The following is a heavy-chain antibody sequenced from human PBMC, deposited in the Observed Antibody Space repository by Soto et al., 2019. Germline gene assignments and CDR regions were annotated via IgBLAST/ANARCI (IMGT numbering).Heavy chain of an antibody. J-gene: IGHJ4*02. CDR2: ISNDGNNN. CDR3: SRFVGYGGSEYYFDN. V-gene: IGHV3-30-3*02. D-gene: IGHD5-12*01. CDR1: GFTFRSYA. Sequence: QVQPVESGGGVVQPGRSLRLSCVVSGFTFRSYAIHLGRQAPGKGLEWVAGISNDGNNNYHADTVKGRCTISRDNSKNTLYLHMDSLRAEDTALYYCSRFVGYGGSEYYFDNWGQGIQVLVST.